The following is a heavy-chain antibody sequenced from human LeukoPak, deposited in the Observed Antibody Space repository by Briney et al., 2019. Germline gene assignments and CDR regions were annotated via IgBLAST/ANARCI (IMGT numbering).Heavy chain of an antibody. J-gene: IGHJ5*02. CDR1: GGSISSSSYF. CDR3: ARDGARAYYDFWSGYYTGNWFDP. V-gene: IGHV4-39*07. Sequence: PSETLSLTCTVSGGSISSSSYFWGWIRQPPGKGLEWIGSIYYTGSTFYNPSLKRRVTISVHTSKNQFSLKLSSVTAADTAVYYCARDGARAYYDFWSGYYTGNWFDPWGQGTLVTVSS. CDR2: IYYTGST. D-gene: IGHD3-3*01.